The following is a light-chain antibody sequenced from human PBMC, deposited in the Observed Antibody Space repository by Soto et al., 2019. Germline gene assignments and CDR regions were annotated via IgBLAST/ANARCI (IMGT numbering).Light chain of an antibody. J-gene: IGKJ4*01. CDR3: QQYNNWPLT. CDR2: GAS. V-gene: IGKV3D-15*01. Sequence: SLPHAERATLSCRASQSVSSSYLAWYQQKPGQAPRLLIYGASSRATGIPDRFSGSGSGTEFTLTISSLQSEDFAVYYCQQYNNWPLTFCGGTKVDNK. CDR1: QSVSSSY.